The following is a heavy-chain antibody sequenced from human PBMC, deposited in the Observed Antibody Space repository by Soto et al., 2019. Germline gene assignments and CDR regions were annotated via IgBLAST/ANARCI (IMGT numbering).Heavy chain of an antibody. Sequence: QVQLQESGPGLVKPSETLSLTCTVSGGSISSYYWSWIRQPPGKGLEWFGYIYYSGSTNYNPSLHTRLAISVAPSKGPFSRMPSPVPAPDTAVYYCARRWGRTCGYWGQGTLVTVSS. V-gene: IGHV4-59*08. CDR2: IYYSGST. J-gene: IGHJ1*01. CDR3: ARRWGRTCGY. D-gene: IGHD5-12*01. CDR1: GGSISSYY.